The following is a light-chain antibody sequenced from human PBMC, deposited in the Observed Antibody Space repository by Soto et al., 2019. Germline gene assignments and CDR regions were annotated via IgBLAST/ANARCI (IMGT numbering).Light chain of an antibody. J-gene: IGKJ2*01. CDR3: QQSFSTPHT. V-gene: IGKV1-39*01. CDR2: STS. CDR1: QTISSY. Sequence: DIQMTQSPSSLSASVGDRVTITCRASQTISSYLNWYQQKPGRTPNLLFYSTSNLQSGVPSRFAGSRSGTDFTLTISSLQPDDFATYCCQQSFSTPHTFGQGTKLELK.